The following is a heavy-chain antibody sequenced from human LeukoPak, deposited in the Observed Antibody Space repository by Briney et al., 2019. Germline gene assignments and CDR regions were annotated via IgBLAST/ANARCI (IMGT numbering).Heavy chain of an antibody. D-gene: IGHD1-26*01. V-gene: IGHV6-1*01. CDR2: TYYRSKWYN. CDR3: ARDRRGASYYYYYYMDV. J-gene: IGHJ6*03. CDR1: ADCRYSNYAA. Sequence: TCGICADCRYSNYAAWDWIRQSPSRGLEWLGRTYYRSKWYNDYAVSVKSRITINPDTSKNQFSLQLNSVTPEDTAVYYCARDRRGASYYYYYYMDVWGKGTTVTVSS.